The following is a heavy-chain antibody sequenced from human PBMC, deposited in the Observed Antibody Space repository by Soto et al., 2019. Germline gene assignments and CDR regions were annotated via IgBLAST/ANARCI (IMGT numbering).Heavy chain of an antibody. J-gene: IGHJ4*02. CDR2: IYYSGST. Sequence: SETLSLTCTVSGGSISSSSYYWGWIRQPPGKGLEWIGSIYYSGSTYYNPSLKSRVTISVDTSKNQFSLKLSSVTAADTAVYYCARADSSGYYSQYYFDYWGQGTLVTVSS. D-gene: IGHD3-22*01. CDR1: GGSISSSSYY. V-gene: IGHV4-39*01. CDR3: ARADSSGYYSQYYFDY.